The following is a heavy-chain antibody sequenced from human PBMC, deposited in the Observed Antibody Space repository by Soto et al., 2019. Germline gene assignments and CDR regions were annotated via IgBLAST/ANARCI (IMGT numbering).Heavy chain of an antibody. J-gene: IGHJ4*02. Sequence: QVQLVQSGAEVKKPGSSVKVSCKASGGTFNNYGIGWVRQAPGQGLEWLGGIISLIGRTNYEQKFQGRLTLTADASRSTAYMELRSLRSDDTAVYFCASWACDVLTGYSYADWGQGTLVTVAS. CDR3: ASWACDVLTGYSYAD. D-gene: IGHD3-9*01. CDR2: IISLIGRT. V-gene: IGHV1-69*01. CDR1: GGTFNNYG.